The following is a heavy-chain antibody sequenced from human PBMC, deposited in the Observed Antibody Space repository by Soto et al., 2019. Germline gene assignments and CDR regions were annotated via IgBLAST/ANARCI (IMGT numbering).Heavy chain of an antibody. J-gene: IGHJ4*02. V-gene: IGHV3-64*02. CDR3: AIGRAAYYFYY. CDR1: VFTFSRDH. CDR2: TSGDGRIM. Sequence: TLRLSFEASVFTFSRDHMHWFRQAPGQGLEHVSSTSGDGRIMYYLDSVKGRFTISRDNSKNTMYLQIGSMRTEAMAVYDCAIGRAAYYFYYWGQGAIVTVSS. D-gene: IGHD6-25*01.